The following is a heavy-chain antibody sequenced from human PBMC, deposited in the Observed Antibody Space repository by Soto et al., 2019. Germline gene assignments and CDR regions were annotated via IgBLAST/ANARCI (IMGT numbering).Heavy chain of an antibody. J-gene: IGHJ4*02. Sequence: PXESLKLSCSASGFTFNSYGFNWVRQAPGKGLEFVSSITTNGLGTNYADSVRGRFTISRDTSKNTVYLHMTSLSAEDTAVYYCARGTYFDRWGQGTLVTVSS. CDR3: ARGTYFDR. CDR2: ITTNGLGT. V-gene: IGHV3-64D*06. D-gene: IGHD3-10*01. CDR1: GFTFNSYG.